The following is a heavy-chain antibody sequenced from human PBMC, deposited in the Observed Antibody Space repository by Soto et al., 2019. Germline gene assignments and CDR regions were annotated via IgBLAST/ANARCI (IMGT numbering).Heavy chain of an antibody. V-gene: IGHV4-4*02. J-gene: IGHJ4*02. D-gene: IGHD6-13*01. CDR2: AHHSGRT. Sequence: SETLSLTCTVSGDSMSSSNWWNWVRQPPGKGLEWIGEAHHSGRTNYNPSLKSRVTISVDRSKNQFSLKLSSVTAADTAVYYWARRYGSSFDYWGQGTLVTVSS. CDR1: GDSMSSSNW. CDR3: ARRYGSSFDY.